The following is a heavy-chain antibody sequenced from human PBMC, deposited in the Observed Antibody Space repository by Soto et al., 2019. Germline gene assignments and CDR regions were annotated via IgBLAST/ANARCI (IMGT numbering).Heavy chain of an antibody. D-gene: IGHD6-13*01. Sequence: PSETLFLTCAVSGGSISSSNWWSWVRQPPGKGLEWIGEIYHSGSTNYNPSLKSRVTISVDKSKNQFSLKLSSVTAADTAVYYCARVSAAGTYFDYWGQGTLVTVSS. CDR1: GGSISSSNW. CDR3: ARVSAAGTYFDY. CDR2: IYHSGST. J-gene: IGHJ4*02. V-gene: IGHV4-4*02.